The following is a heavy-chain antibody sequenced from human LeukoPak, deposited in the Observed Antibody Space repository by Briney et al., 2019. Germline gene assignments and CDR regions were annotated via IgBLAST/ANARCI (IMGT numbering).Heavy chain of an antibody. CDR3: ARAITLYGMDV. V-gene: IGHV3-30-3*01. CDR2: ISYDGSNK. CDR1: GFTFCSYA. J-gene: IGHJ6*02. D-gene: IGHD3-10*01. Sequence: GGSLRLSCAASGFTFCSYAMHWVRQAPGKGLEWVAVISYDGSNKYYADSVKGRFTISRDNSKNTLYLQMNSLRAEDTAVYYCARAITLYGMDVWGQGTTVTVSS.